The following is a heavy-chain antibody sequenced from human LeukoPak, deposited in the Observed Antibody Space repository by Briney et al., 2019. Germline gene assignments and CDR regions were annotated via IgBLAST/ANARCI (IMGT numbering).Heavy chain of an antibody. V-gene: IGHV4-34*01. Sequence: SEILSLTCAVSGGSFSDYYWNWIRQPPGNGLEWIGEINHSGSTNYNPSLKSRVTISVDTSNNQFSLRLTSVTAADTAVYYCASALWFGELELDPWGQGTLVTVSS. D-gene: IGHD3-10*01. CDR1: GGSFSDYY. J-gene: IGHJ5*02. CDR3: ASALWFGELELDP. CDR2: INHSGST.